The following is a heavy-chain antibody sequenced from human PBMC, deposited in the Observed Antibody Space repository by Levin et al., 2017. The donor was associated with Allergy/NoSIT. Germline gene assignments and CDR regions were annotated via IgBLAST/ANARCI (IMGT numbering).Heavy chain of an antibody. CDR3: ASSPYYYDSSGYYYVDY. Sequence: SQTLSLTCTVSGGSISSGGYYWSWIRQHPGKGLEWIGYIYYSGSTYYNPSLKSRVTISVDTSKNQFSLKLSSVTAADTAVYYCASSPYYYDSSGYYYVDYWGQGTLVTVSS. D-gene: IGHD3-22*01. CDR2: IYYSGST. V-gene: IGHV4-31*03. CDR1: GGSISSGGYY. J-gene: IGHJ4*02.